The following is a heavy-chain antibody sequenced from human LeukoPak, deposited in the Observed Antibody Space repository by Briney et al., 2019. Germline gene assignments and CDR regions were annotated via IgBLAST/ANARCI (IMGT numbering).Heavy chain of an antibody. CDR3: ASGYSSGWFPDY. CDR2: ISSSGSTI. Sequence: GGSLRLSCAASGFTFSDYYMSWIRQAPGKGLEWVSYISSSGSTIYYADSVKGRFTISRDNSKNTLYLQMNSLRAEDTAVYYCASGYSSGWFPDYWGQGTLVTVSS. CDR1: GFTFSDYY. V-gene: IGHV3-11*04. D-gene: IGHD6-19*01. J-gene: IGHJ4*02.